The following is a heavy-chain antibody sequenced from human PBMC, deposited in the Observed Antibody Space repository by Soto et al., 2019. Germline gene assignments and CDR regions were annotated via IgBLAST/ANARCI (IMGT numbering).Heavy chain of an antibody. D-gene: IGHD6-13*01. CDR1: GGSISSGGYS. V-gene: IGHV4-30-2*01. CDR3: ASGQQLVRNY. CDR2: IYHRGGT. J-gene: IGHJ4*02. Sequence: QLQLQESGSGLVKPSQTLSLTCAVSGGSISSGGYSWSWIRQPPGKGLEWIGYIYHRGGTYYNPSLKRRVSISVARSKNPFSLKLSSVTAADTAVYYCASGQQLVRNYWGQGTLVTVSS.